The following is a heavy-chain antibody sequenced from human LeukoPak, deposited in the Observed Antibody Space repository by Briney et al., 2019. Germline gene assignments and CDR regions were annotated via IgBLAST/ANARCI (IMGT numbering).Heavy chain of an antibody. CDR1: GYTFTGYF. CDR2: INPNIGDA. V-gene: IGHV1-2*02. J-gene: IGHJ5*01. CDR3: ARMDLDGGDSIGFDS. Sequence: ASVKVSCKASGYTFTGYFMHWVRQAPGQGLEWMGWINPNIGDASYAQKSQGRVTVTRDRSINTAYMELSRLTSDDTAVYYCARMDLDGGDSIGFDSWGQGTLVTVSS. D-gene: IGHD2-21*02.